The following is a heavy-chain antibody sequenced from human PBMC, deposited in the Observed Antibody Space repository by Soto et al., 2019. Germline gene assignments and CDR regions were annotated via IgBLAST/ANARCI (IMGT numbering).Heavy chain of an antibody. CDR3: ARERGRRTGTTFGRWASYYFDY. CDR2: IYYSGST. Sequence: QVQLQESGPGLVKPSQTLSLTCTVSGGSISSGGYYWSWIRQHPGKGLEWIGYIYYSGSTYYNPSLKSRVIISVDTSKNQFSLKLSSVTAADTAVYYCARERGRRTGTTFGRWASYYFDYWGQGTLVTVSS. V-gene: IGHV4-31*03. CDR1: GGSISSGGYY. D-gene: IGHD1-7*01. J-gene: IGHJ4*02.